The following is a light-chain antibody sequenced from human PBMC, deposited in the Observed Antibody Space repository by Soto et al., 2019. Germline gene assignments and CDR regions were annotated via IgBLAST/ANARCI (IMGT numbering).Light chain of an antibody. Sequence: DVVMTQSPLSLPVTLGQPASISCRSNQSLVHSDGIAYFSWFQQRPGRSPRRLIYKVSNRDSGVPARFSGSGSGTDFALKISRVEAEDVGVYYRMQGTHLPITFGQGTRLEIK. V-gene: IGKV2-30*02. CDR3: MQGTHLPIT. CDR1: QSLVHSDGIAY. J-gene: IGKJ5*01. CDR2: KVS.